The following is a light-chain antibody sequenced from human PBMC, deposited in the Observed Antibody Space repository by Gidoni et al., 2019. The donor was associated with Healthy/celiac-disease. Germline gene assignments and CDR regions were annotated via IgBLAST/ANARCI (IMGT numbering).Light chain of an antibody. CDR2: EGS. V-gene: IGLV2-23*01. Sequence: QSALTQPASVSGSPGQASTISCTGTSSDVGSYNLVSWYQQHPGKAPKLMIYEGSKRPSGVSNRFSGSKSGNTASLTISGLQAADEADYYCCSYAGSSTSLYVFGTGTKVTVL. CDR3: CSYAGSSTSLYV. J-gene: IGLJ1*01. CDR1: SSDVGSYNL.